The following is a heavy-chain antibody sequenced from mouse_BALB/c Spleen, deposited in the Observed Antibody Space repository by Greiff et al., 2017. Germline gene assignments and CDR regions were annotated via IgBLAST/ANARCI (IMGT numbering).Heavy chain of an antibody. CDR1: GFTFSSYA. CDR3: AREYYGSSFDV. D-gene: IGHD1-1*01. V-gene: IGHV5-6-5*01. Sequence: EVQLVESGGGLVKPGGSLKLSCAASGFTFSSYAMSWVRQTPEKRLEWVASISSGGSTYYPDSVKGRFTISRDNARNILYLQMSSLRSEDTAMYYCAREYYGSSFDVWGAGTTVTVSS. J-gene: IGHJ1*01. CDR2: ISSGGST.